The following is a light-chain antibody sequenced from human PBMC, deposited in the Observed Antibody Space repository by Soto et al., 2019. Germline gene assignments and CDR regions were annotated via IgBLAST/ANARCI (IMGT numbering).Light chain of an antibody. V-gene: IGKV1-5*03. CDR1: QSINSW. CDR3: QQYNTYST. Sequence: IQMTQSPSTLSASVGDRVTITCRASQSINSWLAWYQQKPGKAPKLLIYKASTLESGVPARFSGSGSGTEFTLTISSLQPDDFATYYCQQYNTYSTFGQGTRLEIK. J-gene: IGKJ5*01. CDR2: KAS.